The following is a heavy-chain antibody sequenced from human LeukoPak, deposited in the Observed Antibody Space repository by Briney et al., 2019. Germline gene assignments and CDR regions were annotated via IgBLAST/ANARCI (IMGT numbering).Heavy chain of an antibody. CDR3: AREGRVSGYDFDC. CDR2: INSDGSSI. V-gene: IGHV3-74*03. J-gene: IGHJ4*02. CDR1: GFTFSSYW. Sequence: GGSLRLSCAASGFTFSSYWLHWVRQAPGKGLVWVSRINSDGSSITYADSVKGRFTISRDNAKNTLYLQMDSLRVEDTAVYYCAREGRVSGYDFDCWGQGTLVTVSS. D-gene: IGHD5-12*01.